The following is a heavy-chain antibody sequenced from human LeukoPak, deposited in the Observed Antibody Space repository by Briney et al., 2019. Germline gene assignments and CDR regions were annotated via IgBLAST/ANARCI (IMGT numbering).Heavy chain of an antibody. V-gene: IGHV1-24*01. CDR1: GYTLTELS. CDR2: FDPEDGET. D-gene: IGHD6-13*01. Sequence: GASVKVSCKVSGYTLTELSMHWVRQAPGKGLEWMGGFDPEDGETIYAQKFQGRVTMTEDTSIDTAYMELSSLRSEDTAVYYCATDLRGYSSSWCLFDYWGQGTLVTVSS. J-gene: IGHJ4*02. CDR3: ATDLRGYSSSWCLFDY.